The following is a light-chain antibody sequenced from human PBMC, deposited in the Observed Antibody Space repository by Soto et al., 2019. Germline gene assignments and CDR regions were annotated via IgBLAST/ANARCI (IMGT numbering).Light chain of an antibody. CDR2: DVS. CDR3: QQYKVYPYT. CDR1: QTINGR. Sequence: DIQMTQSPSTLSASIGARVTITCRASQTINGRLAWYQQKPGRPPKLLIYDVSFLESGAPSRFSGSGSGTDFTLTISSLRPDDFATFYCQQYKVYPYTFGQGSRLDIQ. J-gene: IGKJ2*01. V-gene: IGKV1-5*01.